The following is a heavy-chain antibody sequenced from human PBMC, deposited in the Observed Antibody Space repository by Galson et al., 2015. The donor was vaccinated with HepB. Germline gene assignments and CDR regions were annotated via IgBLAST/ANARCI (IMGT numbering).Heavy chain of an antibody. D-gene: IGHD2-2*01. CDR1: GFTFSSYS. V-gene: IGHV3-21*01. Sequence: SLRLSCAASGFTFSSYSMNWVRQAPGKGLEWVSSISSSSSYIYYADSVKGRFTISRDNAKNSLYLQMNSLRAEDTAVYYCARDRIGYCSSTSCYNGNLYYYYYYMDVWGKGTTVTVSS. CDR3: ARDRIGYCSSTSCYNGNLYYYYYYMDV. CDR2: ISSSSSYI. J-gene: IGHJ6*03.